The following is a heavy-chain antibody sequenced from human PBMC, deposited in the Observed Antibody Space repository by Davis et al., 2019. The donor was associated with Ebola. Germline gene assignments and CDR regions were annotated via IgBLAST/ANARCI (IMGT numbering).Heavy chain of an antibody. CDR1: GYTFTSYG. J-gene: IGHJ6*04. Sequence: AASVKVSCKASGYTFTSYGISWVRQAPGQGLEWMGWISAYNGNTNYAQKLQGRVTMTRDTSTSTVYMELSSLRSEDTAVYYCARERIVVVVAATQNYYYYGMDVWGKGTTVTVSS. CDR3: ARERIVVVVAATQNYYYYGMDV. CDR2: ISAYNGNT. V-gene: IGHV1-18*01. D-gene: IGHD2-15*01.